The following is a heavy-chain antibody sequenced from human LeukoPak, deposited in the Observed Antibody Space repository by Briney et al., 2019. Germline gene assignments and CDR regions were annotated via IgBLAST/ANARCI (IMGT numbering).Heavy chain of an antibody. CDR3: VKGRYEILTGYYDAFDI. D-gene: IGHD3-9*01. Sequence: PGGSLRLSCAASGFTFSSYAMHWVRQAPGKGLEYVSAISSNGGSTYYANSVKGRFTISRDNSKNTLYLQMSSLRAEDTAVYYCVKGRYEILTGYYDAFDIWGQGTMVTVSS. CDR2: ISSNGGST. CDR1: GFTFSSYA. V-gene: IGHV3-64*01. J-gene: IGHJ3*02.